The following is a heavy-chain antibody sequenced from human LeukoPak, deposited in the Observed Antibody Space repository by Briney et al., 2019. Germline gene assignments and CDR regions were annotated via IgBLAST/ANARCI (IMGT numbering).Heavy chain of an antibody. CDR2: IIPILDIA. J-gene: IGHJ6*02. Sequence: EASVKVSCKASGGTFSSYAISWVRQAPGQGLEWMGRIIPILDIANYAQKFQGRVTITADKSTSTAYMELSSLRPEDTAVYYCASNPYHSGYSGRENYYGMDVWGQGTTVTVSS. D-gene: IGHD3-22*01. CDR1: GGTFSSYA. CDR3: ASNPYHSGYSGRENYYGMDV. V-gene: IGHV1-69*04.